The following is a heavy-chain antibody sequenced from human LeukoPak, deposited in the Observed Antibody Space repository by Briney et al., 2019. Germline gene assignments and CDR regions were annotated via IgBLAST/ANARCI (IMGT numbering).Heavy chain of an antibody. Sequence: SETLSLTCTVSGYSLSSGYYWGWIRQSPGKGLEWIGSIHHSGSSYYNPSLNSQVTISVDTSKNQFSLKLSSVTAADTAIYYCARGGYYGSGNDFRFDPWGQGTLVTVSS. CDR3: ARGGYYGSGNDFRFDP. J-gene: IGHJ5*02. V-gene: IGHV4-38-2*02. D-gene: IGHD3-10*01. CDR2: IHHSGSS. CDR1: GYSLSSGYY.